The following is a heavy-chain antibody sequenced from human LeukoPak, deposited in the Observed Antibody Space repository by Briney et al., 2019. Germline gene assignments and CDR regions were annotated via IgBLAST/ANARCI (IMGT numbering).Heavy chain of an antibody. CDR1: GFTFNRYW. Sequence: GGSLRLSCAASGFTFNRYWMSWVRQAPGKGLEWAANIKQDGGEKYYVDSVKGRFTISRDNAKKSLYLQMNSLRAEDTAVYYCARDPGRRNDYWSGYQDSWGQGTLVTVSS. CDR2: IKQDGGEK. V-gene: IGHV3-7*01. CDR3: ARDPGRRNDYWSGYQDS. D-gene: IGHD3-3*01. J-gene: IGHJ1*01.